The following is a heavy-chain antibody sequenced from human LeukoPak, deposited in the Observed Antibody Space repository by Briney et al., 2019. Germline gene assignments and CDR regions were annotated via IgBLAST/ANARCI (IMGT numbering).Heavy chain of an antibody. CDR2: TRNKANSYTT. CDR3: ATALVGATLWDAFDI. J-gene: IGHJ3*02. CDR1: GFTFSDHY. Sequence: TGGSLRLSCAASGFTFSDHYMDWVCQAPGKGLEWVGRTRNKANSYTTEYAASVKGRFTISRDDSKNSLYLQMNSLKTEDTAVYYCATALVGATLWDAFDIWGQGTMVTVSS. V-gene: IGHV3-72*01. D-gene: IGHD1-26*01.